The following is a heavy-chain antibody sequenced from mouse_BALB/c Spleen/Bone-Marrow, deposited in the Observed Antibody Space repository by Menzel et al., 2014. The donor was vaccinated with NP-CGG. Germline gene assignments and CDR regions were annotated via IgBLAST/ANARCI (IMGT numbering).Heavy chain of an antibody. D-gene: IGHD2-1*01. CDR1: GFTFSSFG. CDR2: ISSGSSTI. V-gene: IGHV5-17*02. Sequence: EVMLVESGGGLVQPGGSRKLSCAASGFTFSSFGMHWVRQAPEKGLEWVAYISSGSSTIYYADIVKGRFTISRDNPKNTLFLQMTSLRSEDTAMYYCARYYGNYSGYFDVWGAGTTVTVSS. J-gene: IGHJ1*01. CDR3: ARYYGNYSGYFDV.